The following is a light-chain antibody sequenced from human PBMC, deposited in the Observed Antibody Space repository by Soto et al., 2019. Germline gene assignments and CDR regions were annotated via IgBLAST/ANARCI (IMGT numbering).Light chain of an antibody. Sequence: EIVLTQSPATLSLSPGERATLCCRASQSVSNYLAWYQQKPGQAPRPLLYEASNRARGIPARFSGSGSGTDFTLTISSLEPEDFAVYYCQQRSYWLSFGGGNKVEIK. CDR3: QQRSYWLS. J-gene: IGKJ4*01. V-gene: IGKV3-11*01. CDR2: EAS. CDR1: QSVSNY.